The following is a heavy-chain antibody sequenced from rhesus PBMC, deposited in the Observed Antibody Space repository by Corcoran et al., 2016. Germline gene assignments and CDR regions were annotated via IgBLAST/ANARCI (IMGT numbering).Heavy chain of an antibody. CDR2: IYGSGSST. Sequence: QLQLQESGPGLVKPSETLYVTCAVSGGSINSNYWSWIRQGPGKGLEWIGYIYGSGSSTNYNPTLNSRGTLSVDTSKNQLCLKLSSVTAADTAVYYCAGATTVAYWYFDIWGPSTPITISS. CDR3: AGATTVAYWYFDI. V-gene: IGHV4-169*01. J-gene: IGHJ2*01. D-gene: IGHD4-29*01. CDR1: GGSINSNY.